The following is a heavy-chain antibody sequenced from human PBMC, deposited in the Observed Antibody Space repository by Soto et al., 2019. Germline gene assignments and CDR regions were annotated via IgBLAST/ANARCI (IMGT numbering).Heavy chain of an antibody. D-gene: IGHD3-9*01. CDR1: DDSINSDKYY. Sequence: SETLSLTCSVSDDSINSDKYYWGWIRQPPGKGLEWIGSTYYRGNAYYNTSLQTRVTISLDKSKSQFSLKLNSVTAADSAVYFCARLEGLATISYYFDFWGPGALVTVSS. CDR3: ARLEGLATISYYFDF. V-gene: IGHV4-39*01. CDR2: TYYRGNA. J-gene: IGHJ4*02.